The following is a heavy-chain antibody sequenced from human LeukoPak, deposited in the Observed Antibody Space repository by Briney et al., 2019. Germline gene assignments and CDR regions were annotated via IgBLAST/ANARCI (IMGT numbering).Heavy chain of an antibody. CDR1: GYTFTSYY. V-gene: IGHV1-46*03. J-gene: IGHJ4*02. CDR3: ARDANYYDSSGYPDY. Sequence: ASVKVSCKASGYTFTSYYMHWVRQAPGQGLEWMGIINPSGGSTSYAQKFQGRVTMTRDTSTSTVYMELCSLRSEDTAVYYCARDANYYDSSGYPDYWGQGTLVTVSS. CDR2: INPSGGST. D-gene: IGHD3-22*01.